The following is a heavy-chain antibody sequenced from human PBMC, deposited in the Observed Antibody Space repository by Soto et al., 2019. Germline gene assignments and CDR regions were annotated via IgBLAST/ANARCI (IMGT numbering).Heavy chain of an antibody. Sequence: GGSLRLSCAASGFTFSDYYMSWIRQAPGKGLEWVSYISSSGSTIYYADSVKGRFTISRDNAKNSLYLQMNSLRAEDTAVYYCARSGYSYGSVLYAFDIWGQGTMVTVSS. J-gene: IGHJ3*02. V-gene: IGHV3-11*01. CDR3: ARSGYSYGSVLYAFDI. CDR1: GFTFSDYY. CDR2: ISSSGSTI. D-gene: IGHD5-18*01.